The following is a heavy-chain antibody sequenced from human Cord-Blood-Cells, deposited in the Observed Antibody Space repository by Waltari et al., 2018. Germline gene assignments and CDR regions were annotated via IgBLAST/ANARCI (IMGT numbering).Heavy chain of an antibody. V-gene: IGHV3-30*02. CDR3: AKGGETYYYGSGSYGMDV. D-gene: IGHD3-10*01. CDR2: IRYDGSNE. Sequence: QVQLVESGGGVVQPGGSLRLSCAASGFTFSSYGMHWVRQAPGKGLEWVAFIRYDGSNENYADALKGRVTISRDNSKNTLYLQMNSLRAEDTSVYYCAKGGETYYYGSGSYGMDVWGQGTTVTVSS. J-gene: IGHJ6*02. CDR1: GFTFSSYG.